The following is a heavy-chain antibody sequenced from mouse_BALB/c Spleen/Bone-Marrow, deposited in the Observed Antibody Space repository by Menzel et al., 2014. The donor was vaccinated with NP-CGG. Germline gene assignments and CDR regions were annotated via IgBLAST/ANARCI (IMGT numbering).Heavy chain of an antibody. CDR1: GYSITNGYG. J-gene: IGHJ2*01. CDR2: IHYSGNT. Sequence: EVKLVESGPDLVKPSQSLSLTCTVTGYSITNGYGWHWIRQFPGNKLEWMGYIHYSGNTNYNPSLKSRVSITRDTSKNQFFLQLNSVTTDDTATYYCVRETTVVADFDYWGQGTTLTVSS. D-gene: IGHD1-1*01. CDR3: VRETTVVADFDY. V-gene: IGHV3-1*02.